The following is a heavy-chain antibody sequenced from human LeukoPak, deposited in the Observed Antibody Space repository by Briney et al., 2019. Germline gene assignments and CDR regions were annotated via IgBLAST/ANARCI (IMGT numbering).Heavy chain of an antibody. CDR2: INAGNGNT. D-gene: IGHD4-23*01. Sequence: ASVKVSCKASGYTFTSYAMHWVRQAPGQRLEWMGWINAGNGNTKYSQEFQGRVTITRDTSASTAYMELSSLRSEDMAVYYCARDPSPLTPDYGGNPTGGYDYWGQGTLVTVSS. CDR3: ARDPSPLTPDYGGNPTGGYDY. CDR1: GYTFTSYA. J-gene: IGHJ4*02. V-gene: IGHV1-3*03.